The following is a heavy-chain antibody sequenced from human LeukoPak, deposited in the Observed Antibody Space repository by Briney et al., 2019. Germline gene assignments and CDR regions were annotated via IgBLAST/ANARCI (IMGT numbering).Heavy chain of an antibody. CDR2: INSDGSST. Sequence: TGGSLRLSSAASGFTFSSNWMHWVRQAPGKGLVWVSRINSDGSSTNYADSVRGRFTISRDNAKNTLYLQMNSLRAEDTAVYYCANYGSGYFYYWGQGTLVTVSS. V-gene: IGHV3-74*01. D-gene: IGHD3-3*01. J-gene: IGHJ4*02. CDR3: ANYGSGYFYY. CDR1: GFTFSSNW.